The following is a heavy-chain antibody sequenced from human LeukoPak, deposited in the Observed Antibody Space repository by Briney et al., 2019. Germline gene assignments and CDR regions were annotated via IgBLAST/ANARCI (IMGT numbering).Heavy chain of an antibody. CDR2: ISSSSSYI. CDR3: ARELAVARGVCFDY. V-gene: IGHV3-21*01. J-gene: IGHJ4*02. Sequence: GGSLRLSCAASGFTFSSYSMNWVRQAPGKGLEWVSSISSSSSYIYYADSVKGRFTISRDNAKNSLYLQMNSLRAEDTAVYYCARELAVARGVCFDYWGQGTLVTVSS. CDR1: GFTFSSYS. D-gene: IGHD6-19*01.